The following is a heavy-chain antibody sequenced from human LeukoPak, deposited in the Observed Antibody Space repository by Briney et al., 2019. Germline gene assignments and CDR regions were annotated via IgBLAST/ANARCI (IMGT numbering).Heavy chain of an antibody. Sequence: GGSLRLSCVASGFTFSSYWMSWVRQAPGKGLEWVANIKEDGTQSIYVDSVKGRFTISRDNAKNSLYLQMNSLRAEETAVYYCAKVRPYSSTWYAYYGMDVWGQGTTVTVSS. CDR2: IKEDGTQS. CDR1: GFTFSSYW. D-gene: IGHD6-13*01. J-gene: IGHJ6*02. V-gene: IGHV3-7*04. CDR3: AKVRPYSSTWYAYYGMDV.